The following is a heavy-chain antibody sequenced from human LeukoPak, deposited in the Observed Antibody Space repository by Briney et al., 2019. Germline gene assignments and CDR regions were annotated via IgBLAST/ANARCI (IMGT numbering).Heavy chain of an antibody. CDR1: GYTFTGYY. D-gene: IGHD3-22*01. CDR3: TKCSYYHDSSGYYYD. CDR2: INPNSGGT. J-gene: IGHJ4*02. Sequence: ASVKVSCKASGYTFTGYYMHWVRQAPGQGLEWVGCINPNSGGTKYAQNFQGRVTLTRDTSINTAYMDLSRLRSDDTAVYYCTKCSYYHDSSGYYYDWGQGALVTVSS. V-gene: IGHV1-2*02.